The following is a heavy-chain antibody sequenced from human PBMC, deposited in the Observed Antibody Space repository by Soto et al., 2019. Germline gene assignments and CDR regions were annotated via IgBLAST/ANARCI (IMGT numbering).Heavy chain of an antibody. Sequence: EVQLVESGRGLVQPGGSLRLSCAASGFTFSSYWMNWVRQAPGKGLEWVANIKQDGTEKYYVDSVKDRFTISRDNAKSSLHLQLNSLRADDTAVYYCAGGTGWFIVDWGQGTLVIVSS. V-gene: IGHV3-7*02. D-gene: IGHD6-19*01. CDR1: GFTFSSYW. J-gene: IGHJ4*02. CDR2: IKQDGTEK. CDR3: AGGTGWFIVD.